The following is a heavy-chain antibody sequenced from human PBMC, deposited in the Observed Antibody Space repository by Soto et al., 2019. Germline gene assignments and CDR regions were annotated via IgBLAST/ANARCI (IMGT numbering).Heavy chain of an antibody. V-gene: IGHV5-51*01. J-gene: IGHJ4*02. CDR2: IYPGDSDV. CDR1: GYTFTTYW. Sequence: PGESLKISCQGSGYTFTTYWVGWVRQRPGKGLDWMGNIYPGDSDVKYSPSFQGQVTISVDKSISTAYLQWNSLKASDTAVNYCARKNYAGYGGYDSAFDTWGQGTLVTVSS. D-gene: IGHD5-12*01. CDR3: ARKNYAGYGGYDSAFDT.